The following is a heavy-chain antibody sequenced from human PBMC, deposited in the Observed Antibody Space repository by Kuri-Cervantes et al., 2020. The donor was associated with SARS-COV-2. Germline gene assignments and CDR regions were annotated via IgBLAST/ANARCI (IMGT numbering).Heavy chain of an antibody. CDR2: IIPIFGIA. D-gene: IGHD5-18*01. J-gene: IGHJ4*02. Sequence: VKVSCKASGGTFSSYAISWVRQAPGQGLEWMGRIIPIFGIANYAQKFQGRVTITADKSTSTAYMELSSLRSEDTAVYYCASGDSGYSYGPFDYWGQGTLVTVSS. CDR1: GGTFSSYA. V-gene: IGHV1-69*04. CDR3: ASGDSGYSYGPFDY.